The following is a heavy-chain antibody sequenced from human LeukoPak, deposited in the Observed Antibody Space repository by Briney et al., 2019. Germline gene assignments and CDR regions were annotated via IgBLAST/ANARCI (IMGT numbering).Heavy chain of an antibody. Sequence: SETLSLTCTVSSGSFSSSSYFCGWIRQSPGMGLEWIATINYSRTTYYNPSLKSRVTTSVDTSKNQISLKLTSVTAADTAVYYCARLRGGVQLWGDWGQGTLVTVPS. D-gene: IGHD1-1*01. CDR3: ARLRGGVQLWGD. V-gene: IGHV4-39*01. CDR1: SGSFSSSSYF. J-gene: IGHJ4*02. CDR2: INYSRTT.